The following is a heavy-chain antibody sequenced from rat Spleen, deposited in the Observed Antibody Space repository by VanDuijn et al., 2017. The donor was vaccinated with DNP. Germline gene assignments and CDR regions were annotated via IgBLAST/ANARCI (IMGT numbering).Heavy chain of an antibody. CDR3: ARDTTRSNSGAFAY. CDR1: GFTYSNYV. D-gene: IGHD4-3*01. V-gene: IGHV5S13*01. J-gene: IGHJ3*01. Sequence: EVQLAESGGGLVQPGRSLKLSCSASGFTYSNYVMAWIRQAPTKGLEWVASISTGGGNTYYRDSVRGRFTISRDNAKNTRYLQMDSLRSEDTATYYCARDTTRSNSGAFAYWGQGTLVTVSS. CDR2: ISTGGGNT.